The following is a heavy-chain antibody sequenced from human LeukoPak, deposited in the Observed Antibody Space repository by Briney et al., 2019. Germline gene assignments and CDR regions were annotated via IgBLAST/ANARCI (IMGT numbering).Heavy chain of an antibody. D-gene: IGHD2-15*01. CDR3: AKFAQRYCSGGSCHPFDY. Sequence: GGSLRLSCAASGFTFNSYSMHWVRQAPGKGLEWVSVIYSGGSTYYADSVKGRFTISRDNSKNTLYLQMNSLRAEDTAVYYCAKFAQRYCSGGSCHPFDYWGQGTLVTVSS. V-gene: IGHV3-23*03. CDR2: IYSGGST. CDR1: GFTFNSYS. J-gene: IGHJ4*02.